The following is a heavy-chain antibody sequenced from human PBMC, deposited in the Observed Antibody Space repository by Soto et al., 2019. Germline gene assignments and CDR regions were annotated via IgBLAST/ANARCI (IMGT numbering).Heavy chain of an antibody. V-gene: IGHV3-30-3*01. CDR3: AREFPGAGAC. D-gene: IGHD2-21*01. CDR2: ISYDGSNK. J-gene: IGHJ1*01. CDR1: GFTFSSYA. Sequence: QVQLVESGGGVVQPGRSLRLSCAASGFTFSSYAMHWVRQAPGKGLEWVAVISYDGSNKYYADSVKGRFTISRDNSKNALYLPRNRRRAEDTAVDYCAREFPGAGACWGQGTLVTVSS.